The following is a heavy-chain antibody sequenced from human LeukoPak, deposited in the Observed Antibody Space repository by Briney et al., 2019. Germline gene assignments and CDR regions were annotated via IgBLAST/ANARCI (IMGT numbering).Heavy chain of an antibody. Sequence: GGSLRLSCAASGFTFSSYAMSWVRRAPGKGLEWVSAISGSGGSTYYADSVKGRFTISRDNSKNTLYLQMNSLRAEDTAVYYCAKDGTVTTFDLYYMDVWGKGTTVTVSS. J-gene: IGHJ6*03. V-gene: IGHV3-23*01. CDR2: ISGSGGST. D-gene: IGHD4-11*01. CDR3: AKDGTVTTFDLYYMDV. CDR1: GFTFSSYA.